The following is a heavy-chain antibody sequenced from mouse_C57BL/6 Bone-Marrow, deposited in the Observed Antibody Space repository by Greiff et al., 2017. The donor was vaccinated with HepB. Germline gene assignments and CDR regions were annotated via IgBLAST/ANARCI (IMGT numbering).Heavy chain of an antibody. CDR1: GFSLTSYG. J-gene: IGHJ4*01. CDR3: ARTAQALYYAMDY. V-gene: IGHV2-5*01. Sequence: QVQLQQSGPGLVQPSQSLSITCTVSGFSLTSYGVHWVRQSPGKGLEWLGVIWRGGSTDYNAAVMSRLSITKDNSKSQVFFKMNSLQADDTAIYYCARTAQALYYAMDYWGQGTSVTVSS. CDR2: IWRGGST. D-gene: IGHD3-2*02.